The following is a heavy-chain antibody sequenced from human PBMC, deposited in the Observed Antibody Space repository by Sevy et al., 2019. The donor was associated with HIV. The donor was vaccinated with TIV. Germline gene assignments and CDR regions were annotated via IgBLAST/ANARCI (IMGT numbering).Heavy chain of an antibody. V-gene: IGHV4-34*01. J-gene: IGHJ4*02. CDR3: AREVLLWFGVDY. CDR2: INHSGST. CDR1: GGSFSGYY. D-gene: IGHD3-10*01. Sequence: SETLSLTCAVYGGSFSGYYWSWIRQPPGKGLELIGEINHSGSTNYNPSLKSRVTISVDTSKNQFSLKLSSVTAADTAVYYCAREVLLWFGVDYWGQGTLVTVSS.